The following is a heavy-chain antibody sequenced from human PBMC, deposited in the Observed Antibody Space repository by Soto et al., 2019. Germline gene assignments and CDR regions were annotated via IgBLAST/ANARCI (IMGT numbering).Heavy chain of an antibody. V-gene: IGHV1-69*01. J-gene: IGHJ4*02. CDR2: IIPIFGTA. D-gene: IGHD6-6*01. CDR1: GGTFSSYS. CDR3: AIEYSSSPPYYPIGY. Sequence: QVQLVQSGAEVKKPGSSVKVSCKASGGTFSSYSISWVRQAPGQGLEWMGGIIPIFGTANDAQKFQGRVTITADESTSTAYMALSSLRSEDTAVYYCAIEYSSSPPYYPIGYWGQGTLVTVSS.